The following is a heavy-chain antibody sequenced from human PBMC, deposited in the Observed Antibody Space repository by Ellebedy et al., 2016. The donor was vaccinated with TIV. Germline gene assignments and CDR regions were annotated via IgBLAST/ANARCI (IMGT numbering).Heavy chain of an antibody. J-gene: IGHJ3*02. CDR3: ATDGSYGDYRAPTHAFQI. CDR1: RFSFSSYW. Sequence: GGSLRLSCAASRFSFSSYWMTWVRQAPGKGLEWVANINQDGIEIYYVDSVKGRFTISRDNAKNSLYLQMSSLRVEDTAVFYCATDGSYGDYRAPTHAFQIWGRGTLVTVPS. D-gene: IGHD4-17*01. V-gene: IGHV3-7*01. CDR2: INQDGIEI.